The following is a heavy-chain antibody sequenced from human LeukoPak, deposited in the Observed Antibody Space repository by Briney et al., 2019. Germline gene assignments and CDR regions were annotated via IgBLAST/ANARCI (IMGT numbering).Heavy chain of an antibody. CDR3: ASRLSGDYDYVWGSYPLGMDV. CDR2: INPNSGGT. J-gene: IGHJ6*02. D-gene: IGHD3-16*02. CDR1: GYTFTGYY. Sequence: ASVNVSCKASGYTFTGYYMHWVRQAPGQGLEWMGWINPNSGGTNYAQKFQGRVTMTRDTSISTAYMELSRLRSDDTAVYYCASRLSGDYDYVWGSYPLGMDVWGQGTTVTVSS. V-gene: IGHV1-2*02.